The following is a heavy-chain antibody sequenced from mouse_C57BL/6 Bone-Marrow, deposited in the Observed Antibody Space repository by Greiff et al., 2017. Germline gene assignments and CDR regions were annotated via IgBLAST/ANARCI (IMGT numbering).Heavy chain of an antibody. CDR1: GFTFSSYG. CDR2: ISSGGSYT. J-gene: IGHJ2*01. CDR3: ARQPYNFDY. V-gene: IGHV5-6*01. Sequence: VQLKESGGDLVKPGGSLKLSCAASGFTFSSYGMSWVRQTPDKRLEWVATISSGGSYTYYPASVKGRFTISRSNAKNTLYLQMRRLKSEDTAVYYCARQPYNFDYWGQGTTLTVSS.